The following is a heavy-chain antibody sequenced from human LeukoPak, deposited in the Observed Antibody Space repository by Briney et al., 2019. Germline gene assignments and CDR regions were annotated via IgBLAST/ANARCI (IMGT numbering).Heavy chain of an antibody. J-gene: IGHJ3*02. CDR3: AKDGYGSGSYYNPLGAFDI. Sequence: GGSLRLSCAASGFKFSSYSMNWVRQAPGKGLEWVSSISTSSIYMYYAESVKGRFTISRDNSKNTLYLQMNSLRAEDTAVYYCAKDGYGSGSYYNPLGAFDIWGQGTMVTVSS. V-gene: IGHV3-21*04. CDR2: ISTSSIYM. D-gene: IGHD3-10*01. CDR1: GFKFSSYS.